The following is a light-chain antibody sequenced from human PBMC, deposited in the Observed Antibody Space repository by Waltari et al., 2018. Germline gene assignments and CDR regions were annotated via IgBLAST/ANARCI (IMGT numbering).Light chain of an antibody. Sequence: DLQMTQSPSAVSAAVGDRVTITCRASQGIRTYLAWYQKKPEKAPKLLIYGASNLHSGVPSRFSGNGSGTDFALTISSLQPDDFATYYCQQANTFPTSFGGGTRVEIK. CDR2: GAS. CDR1: QGIRTY. CDR3: QQANTFPTS. V-gene: IGKV1-12*01. J-gene: IGKJ4*01.